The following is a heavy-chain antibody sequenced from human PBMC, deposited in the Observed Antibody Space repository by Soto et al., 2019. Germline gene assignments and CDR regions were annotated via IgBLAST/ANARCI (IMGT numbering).Heavy chain of an antibody. CDR1: GYSSSNYY. V-gene: IGHV1-46*01. D-gene: IGHD2-21*02. J-gene: IGHJ4*02. CDR2: VNPNGAST. Sequence: QIQVVQSGAEVKEPGASGKVSCMASGYSSSNYYTHWVRQAPGQGLEWMGIVNPNGASTNYAQRFQGRVTLTRDTSTNTDYMELSRLTSDDTAVYFCASVTTIWSNWGQGTLVIVSS. CDR3: ASVTTIWSN.